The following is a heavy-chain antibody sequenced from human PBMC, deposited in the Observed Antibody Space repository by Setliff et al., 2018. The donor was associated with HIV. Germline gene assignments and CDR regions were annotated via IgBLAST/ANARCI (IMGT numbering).Heavy chain of an antibody. J-gene: IGHJ4*02. Sequence: ASVKVSCKVYGYTLSELSIHWVRQAPGKGLEWMGYFDPQDGETVYAQKFQGRVTMTRDTSISTAYMDLSSLTSDDTAVYYCALASIVSTARWNHWGRGTLVTVSS. CDR2: FDPQDGET. CDR3: ALASIVSTARWNH. V-gene: IGHV1-24*01. CDR1: GYTLSELS. D-gene: IGHD1-26*01.